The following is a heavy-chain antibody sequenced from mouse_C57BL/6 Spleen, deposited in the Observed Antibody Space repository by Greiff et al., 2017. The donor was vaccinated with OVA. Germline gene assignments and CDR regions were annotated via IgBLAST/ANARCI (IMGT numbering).Heavy chain of an antibody. CDR2: INPGSGGT. J-gene: IGHJ1*03. D-gene: IGHD2-5*01. CDR1: GYAFTNYL. Sequence: QVQLQQSGAELVRPGTSVKVSCKASGYAFTNYLIEWVKQRPGQGLEWIGVINPGSGGTNYNEKFKGKATLTADKSSSTAYMQLSSLTSEDSAFYFCARCHNYHSNRGYFDVWGTGTTVTVSS. V-gene: IGHV1-54*01. CDR3: ARCHNYHSNRGYFDV.